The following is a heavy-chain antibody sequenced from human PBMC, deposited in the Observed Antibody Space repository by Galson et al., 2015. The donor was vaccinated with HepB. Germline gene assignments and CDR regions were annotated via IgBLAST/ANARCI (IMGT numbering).Heavy chain of an antibody. CDR2: ISGGGDST. CDR3: AKEEVGAQGAAFGI. Sequence: SLRLSCAASGLTFSSYAMSWVRQAPGKGLEWVSAISGGGDSTYYADSVKGRFTISRDNSKNTLYLQMNSLRAEDTAVYYCAKEEVGAQGAAFGIWGQGTMVTASS. J-gene: IGHJ3*02. D-gene: IGHD1-26*01. CDR1: GLTFSSYA. V-gene: IGHV3-23*01.